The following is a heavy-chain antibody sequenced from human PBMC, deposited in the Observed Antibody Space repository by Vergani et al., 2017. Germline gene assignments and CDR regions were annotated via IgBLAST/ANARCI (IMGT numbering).Heavy chain of an antibody. CDR3: ARDIVVVPAAIRYMDV. V-gene: IGHV1-2*04. CDR2: INPNSGGT. Sequence: QVQLVQSGAEVKKPGASVKVSCKASGYTFTGYYMHWVRQAPGQGLEWMGWINPNSGGTNYAQKFQGWVTMTRDTSISTAYMELSSLRSEDTAVYYCARDIVVVPAAIRYMDVWGKGTTVTVSS. CDR1: GYTFTGYY. D-gene: IGHD2-2*01. J-gene: IGHJ6*03.